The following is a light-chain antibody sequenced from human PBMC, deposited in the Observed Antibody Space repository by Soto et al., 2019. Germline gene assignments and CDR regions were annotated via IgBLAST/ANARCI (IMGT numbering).Light chain of an antibody. CDR1: SSDVGCYNL. CDR3: SSSTSSRTRV. J-gene: IGLJ1*01. V-gene: IGLV2-14*01. CDR2: EVS. Sequence: QSALTQPASVSGSPGQSIIISRTGTSSDVGCYNLVSWYQQHPGKAPKLMIYEVSNRPSGVSNRFSGSKSGNTASLTISGLQAEDEADYYCSSSTSSRTRVFGTGTKVTVL.